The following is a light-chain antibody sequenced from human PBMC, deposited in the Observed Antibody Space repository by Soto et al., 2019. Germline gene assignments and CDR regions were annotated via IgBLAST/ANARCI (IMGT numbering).Light chain of an antibody. J-gene: IGKJ3*01. Sequence: EVVLTQSPGTLSLSPGERATLSCRASQRINNNFLAWYQQKPGQAPRLLIFGASSRATGIQDRFTGSGSGTDFPLTISRLEPEDFAVYYCQQYGISPGFTFGPGTKVDI. V-gene: IGKV3-20*01. CDR1: QRINNNF. CDR3: QQYGISPGFT. CDR2: GAS.